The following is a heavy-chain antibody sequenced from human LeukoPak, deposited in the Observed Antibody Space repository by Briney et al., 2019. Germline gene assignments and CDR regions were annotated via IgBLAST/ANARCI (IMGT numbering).Heavy chain of an antibody. CDR1: GFTFSSYG. Sequence: GGSLRLSCAASGFTFSSYGMHWIRQAPGKGLEWVAVIWSDSSHKYYVDSMKGRCTISRDNSKNMVYLQMNSLRVEDTAVYYCASAAGAFDMSGQGTLVTVSS. J-gene: IGHJ3*02. V-gene: IGHV3-33*01. CDR3: ASAAGAFDM. CDR2: IWSDSSHK. D-gene: IGHD6-13*01.